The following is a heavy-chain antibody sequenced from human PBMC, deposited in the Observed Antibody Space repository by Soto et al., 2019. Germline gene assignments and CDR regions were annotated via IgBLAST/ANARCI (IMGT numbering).Heavy chain of an antibody. J-gene: IGHJ4*02. CDR3: AKARPGATSFDY. Sequence: LRLSCAASGFTISRNAMYWEHQAQGKGREWVSGSSDGVDSTHYAECVKSRFTISRNTSKNTLYLQLNTLRAADSAVYYCAKARPGATSFDYWGQGTLVTVSS. V-gene: IGHV3-23*01. CDR1: GFTISRNA. CDR2: SSDGVDST. D-gene: IGHD1-1*01.